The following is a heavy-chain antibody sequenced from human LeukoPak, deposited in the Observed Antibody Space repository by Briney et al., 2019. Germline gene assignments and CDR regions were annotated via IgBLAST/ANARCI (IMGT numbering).Heavy chain of an antibody. J-gene: IGHJ3*01. CDR2: IYYTGSD. D-gene: IGHD1-20*01. CDR3: ARHDNFSRAFDV. V-gene: IGHV4-59*08. CDR1: GGSSSSYY. Sequence: SETLSLTCTVSGGSSSSYYWSWVRQPPGKGLEWIGYIYYTGSDDYNPSLKSRVTMSVDTSKNQISLKLSSVTAADKAVYYCARHDNFSRAFDVWGQGTMVTVSS.